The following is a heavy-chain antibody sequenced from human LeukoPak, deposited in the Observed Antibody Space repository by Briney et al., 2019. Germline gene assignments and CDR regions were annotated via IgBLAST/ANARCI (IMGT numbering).Heavy chain of an antibody. CDR2: TYYRSKWYN. V-gene: IGHV6-1*01. CDR1: GYSVSINSAA. Sequence: SQTLSLTCALSGYSVSINSAAWNWIRQSPSKGREWLGRTYYRSKWYNDYAVSVKSRISINPNTSKNQFSLQLNSVTPEDTAVYFCARGPQLVGYFYIDVWGKGTTVTVSS. CDR3: ARGPQLVGYFYIDV. J-gene: IGHJ6*03. D-gene: IGHD6-13*01.